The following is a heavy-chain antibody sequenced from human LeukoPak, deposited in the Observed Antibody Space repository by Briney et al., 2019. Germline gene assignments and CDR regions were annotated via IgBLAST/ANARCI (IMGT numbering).Heavy chain of an antibody. J-gene: IGHJ4*02. D-gene: IGHD6-13*01. Sequence: GGSLRLSCAASGFTFSRHGMNWVRQVPGKGLEWVSSISSSSSTYIFYADSFQGRFTMSRDNAKKSLYLQMNSLRAEDTAVYYCARGGTAAATHLSFDYWGQGTLVTVSS. V-gene: IGHV3-21*01. CDR3: ARGGTAAATHLSFDY. CDR1: GFTFSRHG. CDR2: ISSSSSTYI.